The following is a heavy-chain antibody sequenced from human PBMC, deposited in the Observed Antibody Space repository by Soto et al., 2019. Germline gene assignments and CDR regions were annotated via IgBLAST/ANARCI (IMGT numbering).Heavy chain of an antibody. CDR2: IQSGGPT. D-gene: IGHD2-15*01. CDR3: ARDDVLCDGGRCYGVPLYV. J-gene: IGHJ6*04. Sequence: EVQLVESGGGLVQPGGSLRLSCAASGFTVSSKYMSWVRQAPGKGLEWVSLIQSGGPTYYADSVKGRFTISRDTSENTVHLQMDSLRAEDIAVYYCARDDVLCDGGRCYGVPLYVWGKGTTVTVSS. V-gene: IGHV3-66*01. CDR1: GFTVSSKY.